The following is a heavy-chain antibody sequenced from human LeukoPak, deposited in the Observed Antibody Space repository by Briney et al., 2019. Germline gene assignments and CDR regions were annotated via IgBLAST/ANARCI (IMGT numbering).Heavy chain of an antibody. J-gene: IGHJ4*02. CDR1: GFTFRSYS. CDR3: ARDLSLGAPGGFDY. D-gene: IGHD3-16*01. CDR2: ISSSSTYI. Sequence: GGSLRLSCAASGFTFRSYSMNWVRQAPGKGLEWVSTISSSSTYIYYADSVKGRFTISRDTAENSVYLQMDSLRGDDTAVYYCARDLSLGAPGGFDYWGQGTLVTVSS. V-gene: IGHV3-21*01.